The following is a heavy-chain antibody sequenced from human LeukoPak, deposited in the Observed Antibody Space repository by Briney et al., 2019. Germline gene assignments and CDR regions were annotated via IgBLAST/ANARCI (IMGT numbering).Heavy chain of an antibody. V-gene: IGHV4-59*01. CDR3: ARDIREVGESHYFDY. CDR2: VHYSGST. D-gene: IGHD1-26*01. J-gene: IGHJ4*02. Sequence: SETLSLTCTVSGISITTYYWSWIRRPPGKGLEWIGLVHYSGSTTYNPSLKSRVTISIDTSKNQFSLHLSSVTAADTAVYYCARDIREVGESHYFDYWGQGTLVTVTS. CDR1: GISITTYY.